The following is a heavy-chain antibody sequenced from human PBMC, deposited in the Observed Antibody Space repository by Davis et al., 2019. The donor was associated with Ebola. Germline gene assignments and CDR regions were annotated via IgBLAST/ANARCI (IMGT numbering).Heavy chain of an antibody. Sequence: MPSEPLSLTCTVANGSATTNVYSWYWIRQSPEKGLERLGFIYNRGTTNYNPSLNSRLTISKDTSRNQFSLELRSVTAADTAVYYCAALFSGNYLAYMDVWGKGTTVTVS. CDR1: NGSATTNVYS. CDR3: AALFSGNYLAYMDV. D-gene: IGHD1-26*01. CDR2: IYNRGTT. V-gene: IGHV4-61*08. J-gene: IGHJ6*03.